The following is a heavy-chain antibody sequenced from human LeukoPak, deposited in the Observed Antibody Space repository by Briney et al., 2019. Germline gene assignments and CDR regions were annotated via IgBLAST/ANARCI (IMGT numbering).Heavy chain of an antibody. CDR3: ARAPPSNGYSYHFDI. J-gene: IGHJ3*02. Sequence: GGSLRLPCAASGFTFSNYWIHWVRQAPGKGLVWVSRIYSDGTGIVYAGSVKGRFTISRDNAKNTLYLQMNSLTVEDTAVYYCARAPPSNGYSYHFDIWGQGTKVTVSS. D-gene: IGHD5-18*01. CDR1: GFTFSNYW. V-gene: IGHV3-74*01. CDR2: IYSDGTGI.